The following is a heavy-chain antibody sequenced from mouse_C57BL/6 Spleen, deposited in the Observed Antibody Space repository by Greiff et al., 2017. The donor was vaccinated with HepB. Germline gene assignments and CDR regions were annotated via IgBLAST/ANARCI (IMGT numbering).Heavy chain of an antibody. J-gene: IGHJ4*01. CDR3: ARWGPLNWAHAMDY. CDR2: IYPGSGST. CDR1: GYTFTSYW. V-gene: IGHV1-55*01. Sequence: QVQLQQPGAELVKPGASVKMSCKASGYTFTSYWITWVKQRPGQGLEWIGDIYPGSGSTNYNEKFKSKATLTVDTSSSTAYMQLSSLTSEDSAVYYCARWGPLNWAHAMDYWGQGTSVTVSS. D-gene: IGHD4-1*01.